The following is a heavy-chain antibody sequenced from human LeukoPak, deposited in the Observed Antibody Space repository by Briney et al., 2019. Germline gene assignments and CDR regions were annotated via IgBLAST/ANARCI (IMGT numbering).Heavy chain of an antibody. CDR3: ARAEYSSSWYPYYYYMDV. J-gene: IGHJ6*03. CDR1: GYTFTSYG. D-gene: IGHD6-13*01. V-gene: IGHV1-18*01. CDR2: ISAYNGNT. Sequence: ASVKVSCKASGYTFTSYGISWVRQAPGQGLEWMGWISAYNGNTNYAQKLQGRVTMTTDTSTSTAYMELRSLRSDDTAVYYCARAEYSSSWYPYYYYMDVWGKGTTVTISS.